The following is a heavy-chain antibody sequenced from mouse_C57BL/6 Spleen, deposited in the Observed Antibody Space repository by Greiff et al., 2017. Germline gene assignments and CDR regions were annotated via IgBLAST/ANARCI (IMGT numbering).Heavy chain of an antibody. CDR1: GYTFTSYW. CDR3: AREGLVEGYYAMDY. V-gene: IGHV1-61*01. Sequence: QVQLQQPGAELVRPGSSVKLSCKASGYTFTSYWMDWVKQRPGQGLEWIGNIYPSDSETHYNQKFKDKATLTVDKSSSTAYMQLSSLTSEDSAVYYCAREGLVEGYYAMDYWGQGTSVTVSS. J-gene: IGHJ4*01. CDR2: IYPSDSET. D-gene: IGHD1-1*01.